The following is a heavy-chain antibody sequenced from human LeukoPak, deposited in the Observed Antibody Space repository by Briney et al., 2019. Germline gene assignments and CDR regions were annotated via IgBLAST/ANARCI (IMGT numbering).Heavy chain of an antibody. V-gene: IGHV4-59*01. Sequence: SETLSLSCTVSGVSLSPYYWSWIRQSPGKGLEWMGCISYSGSTNSHPSLKSRVTISVDMSTPQSYLELSSLTAADTAVYYCARARYREINYAYAGGFYYMDVWGKGTTVTVSS. D-gene: IGHD1-26*01. J-gene: IGHJ6*03. CDR2: ISYSGST. CDR1: GVSLSPYY. CDR3: ARARYREINYAYAGGFYYMDV.